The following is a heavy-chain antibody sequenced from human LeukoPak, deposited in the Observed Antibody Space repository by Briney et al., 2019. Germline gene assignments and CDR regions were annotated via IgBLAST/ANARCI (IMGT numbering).Heavy chain of an antibody. CDR1: GFTFSNYW. D-gene: IGHD3-16*01. CDR3: ARGGSRGGYFQH. CDR2: IKEDGSEK. V-gene: IGHV3-7*01. Sequence: GGSLRLSCAASGFTFSNYWVSWVRQAPGKGLEWVANIKEDGSEKYYVDSVKGRFTISRDNAKNSLYLQMNSLRAEDTAVYYCARGGSRGGYFQHWGQGTLVTVSS. J-gene: IGHJ1*01.